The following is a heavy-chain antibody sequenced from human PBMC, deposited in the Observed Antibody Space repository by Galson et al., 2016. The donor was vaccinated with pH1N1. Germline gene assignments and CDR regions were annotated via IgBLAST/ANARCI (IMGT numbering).Heavy chain of an antibody. CDR2: IVPLFGTA. CDR3: VGPLDGGH. J-gene: IGHJ4*02. Sequence: SVKVSCKASGAIFSNYAIHWVRQAPGQGLEWMGRIVPLFGTANYAQKFQDRVTITADESTGTVYLALSSLRSEDTAVYYCVGPLDGGHWGQGTLVTASS. CDR1: GAIFSNYA. V-gene: IGHV1-69*13. D-gene: IGHD1-1*01.